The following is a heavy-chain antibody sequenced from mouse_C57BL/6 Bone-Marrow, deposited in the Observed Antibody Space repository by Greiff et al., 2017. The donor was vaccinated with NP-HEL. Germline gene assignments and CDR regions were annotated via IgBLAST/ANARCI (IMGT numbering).Heavy chain of an antibody. Sequence: EVQLQQSGPELVKPGASVKMSCKASGYTFTDYNMHWVKQSHGKSLEWIGYINPNNGGTSYNQKFKGKATLTVNKSSSTAYMELRSLTSEDSAVYYCATPRLYEGGYYYAMDYWGQGTSVTVSS. CDR2: INPNNGGT. CDR3: ATPRLYEGGYYYAMDY. D-gene: IGHD1-1*01. J-gene: IGHJ4*01. V-gene: IGHV1-22*01. CDR1: GYTFTDYN.